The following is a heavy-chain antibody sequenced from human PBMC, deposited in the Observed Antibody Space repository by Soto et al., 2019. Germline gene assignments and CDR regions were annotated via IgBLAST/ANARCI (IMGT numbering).Heavy chain of an antibody. J-gene: IGHJ6*03. Sequence: ASVKVSCKASGYTFTSYDINWVRQATGQGLEWMGWMNPNSGNTGYAQKFQGRVTMTRNTSISTAYMELSSLRSEDTAVYYCARGRSSSSLIYYYYYYMDVWGKGTTVTVSS. D-gene: IGHD6-6*01. CDR1: GYTFTSYD. CDR2: MNPNSGNT. CDR3: ARGRSSSSLIYYYYYYMDV. V-gene: IGHV1-8*01.